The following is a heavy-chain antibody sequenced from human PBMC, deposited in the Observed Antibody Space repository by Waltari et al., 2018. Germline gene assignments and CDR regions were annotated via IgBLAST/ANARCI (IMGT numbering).Heavy chain of an antibody. CDR3: TLPFYGSGSYFDY. CDR2: ISSSSSTI. J-gene: IGHJ4*02. CDR1: GFTFSSYS. D-gene: IGHD3-10*01. V-gene: IGHV3-48*01. Sequence: EVQLVESGGGLVQPGGSLRLSCAASGFTFSSYSMNWARQAPGKGLEWVSYISSSSSTIYYADSVKGRFTISRDNAKNSLYLQMNSLRAEDTAVYYCTLPFYGSGSYFDYWGQGTLVTVSS.